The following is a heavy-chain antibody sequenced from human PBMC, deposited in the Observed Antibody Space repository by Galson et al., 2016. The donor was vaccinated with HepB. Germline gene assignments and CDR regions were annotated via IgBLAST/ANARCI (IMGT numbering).Heavy chain of an antibody. CDR1: GFSLNTSGVT. D-gene: IGHD5-12*01. CDR3: AHRLTVATSLVAFDI. J-gene: IGHJ3*02. V-gene: IGHV2-5*02. Sequence: PALVKPTQTLTLTCTFSGFSLNTSGVTVGWIRQPPRKALEWLALIYWDDDKRYSPSLKSRLTITKDSSKNLVVLTMTNMDPVDTASYYCAHRLTVATSLVAFDIWGQGTTVTVSS. CDR2: IYWDDDK.